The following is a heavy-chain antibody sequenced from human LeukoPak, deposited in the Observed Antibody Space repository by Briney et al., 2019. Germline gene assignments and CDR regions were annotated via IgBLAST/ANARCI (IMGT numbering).Heavy chain of an antibody. D-gene: IGHD3-10*01. CDR1: GGSFSGYY. CDR3: ARGYGSGSYSSSYYYYMDV. CDR2: IYTSGST. V-gene: IGHV4-59*10. Sequence: SETLSLTCAVYGGSFSGYYWSWIRQPAGKGLEWIGRIYTSGSTNYNPSLKSRVTISVDKSRNQFSLKLSSVTAADTAVYYCARGYGSGSYSSSYYYYMDVWGKGTTVTVSS. J-gene: IGHJ6*03.